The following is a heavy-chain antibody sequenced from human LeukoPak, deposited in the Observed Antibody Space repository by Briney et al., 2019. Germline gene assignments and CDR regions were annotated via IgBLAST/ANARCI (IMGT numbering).Heavy chain of an antibody. CDR1: GFTFSSYE. V-gene: IGHV3-23*01. Sequence: PGGSLRLSCAASGFTFSSYEMNWVRQAPGKGLEWVSAISGSGGSTYYADSVKGRFTISRDNSQNTLYLRMNSLRGEDTAVYYCAKGSAAIGGGKYYMDVWGKGTTVTVSS. D-gene: IGHD2-2*01. CDR3: AKGSAAIGGGKYYMDV. J-gene: IGHJ6*03. CDR2: ISGSGGST.